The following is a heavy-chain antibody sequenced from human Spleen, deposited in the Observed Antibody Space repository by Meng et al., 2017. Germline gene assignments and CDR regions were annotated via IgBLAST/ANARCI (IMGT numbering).Heavy chain of an antibody. CDR1: GGSFSDYY. CDR2: INHSGST. Sequence: VSLQPWGQGLLKPSGTPALPCVVSGGSFSDYYWSWIRQPPGKGLEWIGEINHSGSTNYNPSLESRATISVDTSQNNLSLKLSSVTAADSAVYYCARGPTTMAHDFDYWGQGTLVTVSS. CDR3: ARGPTTMAHDFDY. D-gene: IGHD4-11*01. J-gene: IGHJ4*02. V-gene: IGHV4-34*01.